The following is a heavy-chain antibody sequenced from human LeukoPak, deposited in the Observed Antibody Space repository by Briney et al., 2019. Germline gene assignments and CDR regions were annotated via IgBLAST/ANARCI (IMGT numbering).Heavy chain of an antibody. D-gene: IGHD1-7*01. V-gene: IGHV1-2*02. Sequence: ASVKVSCKASGYTFTGYYMHWVRQAPTQGLEWMGLINPNSGGTNYAQKFQGRVTMTRDASISTAYMELSRLRSDDTAVYYCARWSLTGTTLGFDPWGQGTLVTVSS. CDR1: GYTFTGYY. J-gene: IGHJ5*02. CDR2: INPNSGGT. CDR3: ARWSLTGTTLGFDP.